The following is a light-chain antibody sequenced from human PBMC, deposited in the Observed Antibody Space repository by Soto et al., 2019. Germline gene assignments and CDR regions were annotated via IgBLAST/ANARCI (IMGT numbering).Light chain of an antibody. Sequence: QSVLTQPACVSASPGQSITIPCTGTSSDVGSYNLVSWFQQHPGKVPKLLIYEGTKRPSGLSDRFSGSKSGNTASLTISGLQAEDEADYYCYSYAGENLYVFGTGTKVTVL. J-gene: IGLJ1*01. CDR3: YSYAGENLYV. CDR1: SSDVGSYNL. V-gene: IGLV2-23*01. CDR2: EGT.